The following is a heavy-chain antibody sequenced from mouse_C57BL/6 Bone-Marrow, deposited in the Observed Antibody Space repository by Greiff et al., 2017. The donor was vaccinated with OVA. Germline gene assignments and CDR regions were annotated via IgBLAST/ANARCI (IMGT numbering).Heavy chain of an antibody. CDR1: GFTFSDYY. CDR3: ARDGSSYEGFAY. Sequence: EVMLVESEGGLVQPGSSMKLSCTASGFTFSDYYMDWVRQVPEKGLEWVANINYDGSSTYYLDSLKSRFIISRDNAKNILYLQMSSLKSEDTATYYCARDGSSYEGFAYWGQGTLVTVSA. D-gene: IGHD1-1*01. CDR2: INYDGSST. J-gene: IGHJ3*01. V-gene: IGHV5-16*01.